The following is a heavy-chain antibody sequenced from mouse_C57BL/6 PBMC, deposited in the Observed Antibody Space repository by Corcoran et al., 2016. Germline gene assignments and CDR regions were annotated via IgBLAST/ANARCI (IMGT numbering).Heavy chain of an antibody. V-gene: IGHV1-26*01. CDR2: TNPNDGGT. J-gene: IGHJ1*03. D-gene: IGHD1-1*01. Sequence: EVQPQQSGPELVKPGASVKISCKASGYTFTDYYMNWVKQSHGKSLGLIGDTNPNDGGTSYNQKFKGKATLTVDKSSSTANMELRSLTSGDSAVYYCARRSSYWDYDVCGTGTTVTVCS. CDR1: GYTFTDYY. CDR3: ARRSSYWDYDV.